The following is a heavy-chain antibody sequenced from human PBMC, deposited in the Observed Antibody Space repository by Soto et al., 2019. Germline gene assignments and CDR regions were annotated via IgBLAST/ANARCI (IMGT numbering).Heavy chain of an antibody. D-gene: IGHD1-1*01. V-gene: IGHV4-30-4*01. CDR2: IYYSGST. J-gene: IGHJ4*02. CDR3: ARSTGTTAGDDY. CDR1: GGSISSGDYY. Sequence: PSETLSLTCTVSGGSISSGDYYWSWIRQPPGKGLEWIGYIYYSGSTYYNPSLKSRVTISVDTSKNQFSLKLSSVTAADTAVYYCARSTGTTAGDDYWGQGTLVTVST.